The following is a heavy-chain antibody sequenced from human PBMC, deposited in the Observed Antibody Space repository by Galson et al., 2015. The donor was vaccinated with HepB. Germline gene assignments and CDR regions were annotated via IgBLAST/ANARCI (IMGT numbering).Heavy chain of an antibody. D-gene: IGHD6-13*01. J-gene: IGHJ4*02. V-gene: IGHV3-30*04. CDR2: ISYDGSNK. CDR1: GFTFSSYA. Sequence: SLRLSCAASGFTFSSYAMRWVRQAPGKGLEWVAVISYDGSNKYYADSVKGRFTISRDNSKNTLYLQMNSLRAEDTAVYYCAREGISSSWHVDYWGQGTLVTVSS. CDR3: AREGISSSWHVDY.